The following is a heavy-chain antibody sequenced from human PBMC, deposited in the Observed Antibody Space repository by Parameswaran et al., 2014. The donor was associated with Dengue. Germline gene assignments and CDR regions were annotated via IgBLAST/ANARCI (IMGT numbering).Heavy chain of an antibody. V-gene: IGHV5-51*01. CDR3: AREQTRAFDI. CDR2: IYLGDSDT. D-gene: IGHD1/OR15-1a*01. Sequence: WIRQPPGKGLEWMGIIYLGDSDTTYSPSFQGQVTISADKSIRTSYLQWRSLKASDTATYYCAREQTRAFDIW. J-gene: IGHJ3*02.